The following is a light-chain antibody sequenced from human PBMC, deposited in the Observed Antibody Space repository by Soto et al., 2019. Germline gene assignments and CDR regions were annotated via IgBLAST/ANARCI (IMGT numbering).Light chain of an antibody. Sequence: EIVMTQSPATLSVSPGESATLSCRASQSVSSAVAWYQHKPGQAPRLLMYGAYTRATGISARFSGSGSGTAVTRTISSLQSEDFAVYYCQQYNNWPPITCGQGTRLEIK. CDR3: QQYNNWPPIT. V-gene: IGKV3-15*01. CDR1: QSVSSA. J-gene: IGKJ5*01. CDR2: GAY.